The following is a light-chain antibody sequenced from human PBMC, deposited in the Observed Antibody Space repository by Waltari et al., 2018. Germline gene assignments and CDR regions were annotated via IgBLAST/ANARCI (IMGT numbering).Light chain of an antibody. CDR1: QSVSSS. V-gene: IGKV3-15*01. CDR3: LQRSNWPRT. Sequence: EIVMTQSPATLSLSPGERATLSCRASQSVSSSLPWYQQKPGQAPRLLIYGASSRATSIPDRFSGSGSGTDFTLTISSLEPEDVAVYYCLQRSNWPRTFGQGTKVEIK. J-gene: IGKJ1*01. CDR2: GAS.